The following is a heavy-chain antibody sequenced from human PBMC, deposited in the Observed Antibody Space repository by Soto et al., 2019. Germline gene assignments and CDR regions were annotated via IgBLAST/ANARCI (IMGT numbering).Heavy chain of an antibody. CDR1: GFTFSYYP. CDR3: AKDLQFSGWLSAQTFDY. D-gene: IGHD6-19*01. CDR2: ISGTGYNT. V-gene: IGHV3-23*01. J-gene: IGHJ4*02. Sequence: GGSLRLSCAASGFTFSYYPMAWVRQSPARGLEWVSVISGTGYNTYYEDSVAGRFTISRDNFKNILYLQMNSLRDEDTAVYYCAKDLQFSGWLSAQTFDYWGQGTQVTVSS.